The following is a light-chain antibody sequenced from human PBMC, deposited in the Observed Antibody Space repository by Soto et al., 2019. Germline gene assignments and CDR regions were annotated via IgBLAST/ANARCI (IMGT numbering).Light chain of an antibody. CDR1: TGAVSRGHS. V-gene: IGLV7-46*01. J-gene: IGLJ3*02. CDR3: LLSYSAAWV. CDR2: DTS. Sequence: QTVVTQEPSLTVSPGGTVTLTCGSSTGAVSRGHSPYWFQQKPGQAPRTLINDTSKKHPWTAARFSGSLLGGKAALTLSGAQPEDEAEYYCLLSYSAAWVFGGGTKVTVL.